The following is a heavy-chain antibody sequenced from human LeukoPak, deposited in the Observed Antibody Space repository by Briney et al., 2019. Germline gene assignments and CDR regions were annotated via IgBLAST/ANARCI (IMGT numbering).Heavy chain of an antibody. V-gene: IGHV3-30*18. J-gene: IGHJ6*02. D-gene: IGHD5-18*01. CDR2: ISYDGSNK. CDR1: GFTFSSYG. CDR3: AKAYSYGRYYYYGMDV. Sequence: GRSLRLSCAASGFTFSSYGMHWVRQAPGKGLEWVAVISYDGSNKYYADSVKGRFTISRDNSKNTLYLQMNSLRAEDTAVYYCAKAYSYGRYYYYGMDVWGQGTTVTVSS.